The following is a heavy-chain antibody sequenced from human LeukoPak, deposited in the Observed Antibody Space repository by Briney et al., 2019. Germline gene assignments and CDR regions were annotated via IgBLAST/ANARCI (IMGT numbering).Heavy chain of an antibody. V-gene: IGHV3-21*01. Sequence: GGSLRLSCAASGFTFSSYAMSWVRQAPGKGLEWVSSISSSSSYIYYADSVKGRFTISRDNAKNSLYLQMNSLRAEDTAVYYCARDQVARRTYYYDSGGYYHDAFDIWGQGTMVTVSS. CDR3: ARDQVARRTYYYDSGGYYHDAFDI. CDR1: GFTFSSYA. D-gene: IGHD3-22*01. J-gene: IGHJ3*02. CDR2: ISSSSSYI.